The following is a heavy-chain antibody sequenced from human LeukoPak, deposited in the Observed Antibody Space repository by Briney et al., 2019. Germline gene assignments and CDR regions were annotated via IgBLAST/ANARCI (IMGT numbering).Heavy chain of an antibody. CDR3: AKDRGSSWYSDYFDY. J-gene: IGHJ4*02. D-gene: IGHD6-13*01. CDR1: GFIFSSYA. CDR2: ISGSGGST. Sequence: GGSLRLSCAASGFIFSSYAMSWVRQAPGKGLEWVSAISGSGGSTYYADSVKGRFTISRDNSKNTLYLQMNSLRAEDTAVYYCAKDRGSSWYSDYFDYWGQGTLVTVSS. V-gene: IGHV3-23*01.